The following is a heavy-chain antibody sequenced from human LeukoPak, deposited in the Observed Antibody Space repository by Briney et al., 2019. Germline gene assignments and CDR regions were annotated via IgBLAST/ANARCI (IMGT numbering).Heavy chain of an antibody. CDR3: ARVQSYCSSTSCSDAFDI. Sequence: ASVKVSCKASGYTFSNYGISWVRQAPGQGLEWMGWMNPNSGNTGYAQKFQGRVTITRNTSISTAYMELSSLRSEDTAVYYCARVQSYCSSTSCSDAFDIWGQGTMVTVSS. J-gene: IGHJ3*02. CDR1: GYTFSNYG. D-gene: IGHD2-2*01. V-gene: IGHV1-8*03. CDR2: MNPNSGNT.